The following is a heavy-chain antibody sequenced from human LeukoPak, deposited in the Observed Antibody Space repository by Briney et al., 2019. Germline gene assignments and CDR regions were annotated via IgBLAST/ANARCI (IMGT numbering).Heavy chain of an antibody. Sequence: SETLSLTCTVSGGSISSHYWSWIRQPPGKGLEWIGYIYYSGSTNYNPSLKSRVTISVDTSKNQSSLKLSSVTAADTAVYYCARVFSGYGYASDYYYYYMDVWGKGTTVTVSS. V-gene: IGHV4-59*11. CDR3: ARVFSGYGYASDYYYYYMDV. D-gene: IGHD5-18*01. CDR1: GGSISSHY. CDR2: IYYSGST. J-gene: IGHJ6*03.